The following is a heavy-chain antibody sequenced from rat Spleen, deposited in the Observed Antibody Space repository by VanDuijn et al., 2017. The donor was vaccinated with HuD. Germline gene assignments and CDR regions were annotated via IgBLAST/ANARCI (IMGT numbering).Heavy chain of an antibody. D-gene: IGHD4-3*01. CDR2: VSPGGGGT. Sequence: EVQLVGSGGGLVQPGRSMKLSCAASGFTFSNYDMAWVRQAPTKGLEWVASVSPGGGGTYYRVSVKGRFTVSRDNAKSTLYLQMDSLRSEDTATYYCARQDTSGYSNWFTYWGQGTLVTVSS. V-gene: IGHV5-25*01. CDR3: ARQDTSGYSNWFTY. CDR1: GFTFSNYD. J-gene: IGHJ3*01.